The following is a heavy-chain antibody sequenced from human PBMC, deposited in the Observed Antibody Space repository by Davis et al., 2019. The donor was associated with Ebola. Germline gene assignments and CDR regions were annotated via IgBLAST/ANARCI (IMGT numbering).Heavy chain of an antibody. CDR1: GFTFSSYS. CDR2: ISSSSSYI. D-gene: IGHD3-3*01. V-gene: IGHV3-21*01. Sequence: GESLKISCAASGFTFSSYSMNWVRQAPGKGLEWVSSISSSSSYIYYADSVKGRFTISRDNAKNSLYLQMNSLRAEDTAVYYCARGQDYDFWSGYYTPFDYWGQGTLVTVSS. J-gene: IGHJ4*02. CDR3: ARGQDYDFWSGYYTPFDY.